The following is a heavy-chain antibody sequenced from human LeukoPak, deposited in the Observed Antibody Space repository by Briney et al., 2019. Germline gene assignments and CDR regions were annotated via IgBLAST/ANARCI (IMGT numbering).Heavy chain of an antibody. CDR3: AGDLGY. D-gene: IGHD7-27*01. Sequence: PSETLSFTCTASGGSINNYYWSWIRQPPGKGLEWIGYIYYSASTNYNPSLKSLVTISADTSKNHFSLKLSPVNAADTALYYCAGDLGYWGEGTLVTVYS. J-gene: IGHJ4*02. V-gene: IGHV4-59*01. CDR2: IYYSAST. CDR1: GGSINNYY.